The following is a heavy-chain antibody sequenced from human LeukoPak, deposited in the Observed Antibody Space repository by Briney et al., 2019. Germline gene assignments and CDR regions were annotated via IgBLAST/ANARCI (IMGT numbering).Heavy chain of an antibody. D-gene: IGHD6-13*01. CDR2: IYYSGST. J-gene: IGHJ4*02. Sequence: PSETLSLTCTVSGGSISSSSYYWGWIRQPPGKGLEWIGSIYYSGSTYYNPSLKSRVTISVDTSKNQFSLRLSSVTAADTAVYYCASDSSSSDYWGQGTLVTVSS. V-gene: IGHV4-39*01. CDR1: GGSISSSSYY. CDR3: ASDSSSSDY.